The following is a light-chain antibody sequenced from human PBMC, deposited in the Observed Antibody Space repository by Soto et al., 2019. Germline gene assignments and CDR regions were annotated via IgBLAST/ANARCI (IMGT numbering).Light chain of an antibody. CDR3: QQYNRWPLT. Sequence: DIQMTQSPSTLSASVGDSGTITSRASQSISSWLGWYQQPPGKAPQFXIYDASSLESGVPSRVSSRGAGTVCTRTSSSLQPDDVEVYSCQQYNRWPLTFGEGTKVDIK. CDR1: QSISSW. V-gene: IGKV1-5*01. CDR2: DAS. J-gene: IGKJ4*01.